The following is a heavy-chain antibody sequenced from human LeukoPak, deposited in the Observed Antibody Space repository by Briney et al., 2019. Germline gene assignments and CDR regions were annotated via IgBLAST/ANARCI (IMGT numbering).Heavy chain of an antibody. V-gene: IGHV3-7*01. CDR1: GFTFSSYW. CDR3: AKGLWYYNDSSGYVDY. CDR2: IKQDGSEK. D-gene: IGHD3-22*01. Sequence: PGGSLRLSCAASGFTFSSYWMSWVRQAPGKGLEWVANIKQDGSEKYYVDSVKGRLTISRDNSKNTLYLQMNSLRAEDTAVYYCAKGLWYYNDSSGYVDYWGQGTLVTVSS. J-gene: IGHJ4*02.